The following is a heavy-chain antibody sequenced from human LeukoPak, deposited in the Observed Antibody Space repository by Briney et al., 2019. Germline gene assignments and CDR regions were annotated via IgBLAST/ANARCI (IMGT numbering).Heavy chain of an antibody. CDR1: GFTFGSYA. V-gene: IGHV3-23*01. J-gene: IGHJ4*02. CDR3: AKGSDGFCGGDCAFDY. CDR2: ISAYGGST. D-gene: IGHD2-21*02. Sequence: GGSLRLSCAASGFTFGSYAMSWVRQAPGKGLEWVSSISAYGGSTFYSDSVKGRFISSRDNSKKTLDLQMNSLRAEDTAVYYCAKGSDGFCGGDCAFDYWGQGTLVTVSS.